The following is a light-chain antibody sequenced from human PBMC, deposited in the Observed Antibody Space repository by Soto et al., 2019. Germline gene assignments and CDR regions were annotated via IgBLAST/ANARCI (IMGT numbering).Light chain of an antibody. CDR3: QQRSMF. V-gene: IGKV3-11*01. CDR1: RSVGTY. CDR2: DAS. Sequence: EIVLTQSPDSLSLSPGERATLSCRASRSVGTYLAWYQQKPGQAPRLLIYDASNRATGVPGRFSGSGSGTDFTLTISSLEPEDFAVYYCQQRSMFFGQGTRLEIK. J-gene: IGKJ5*01.